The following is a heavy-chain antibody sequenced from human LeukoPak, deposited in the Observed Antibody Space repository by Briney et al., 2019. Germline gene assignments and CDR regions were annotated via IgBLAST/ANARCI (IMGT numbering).Heavy chain of an antibody. CDR2: IYYSGST. CDR3: ARDLGGGCGGDCYTPTFAFDI. V-gene: IGHV4-59*01. J-gene: IGHJ3*02. Sequence: PSETLSLTCTVSGGSISSYYWSWIRQPPGKGLEWIGYIYYSGSTNYNPSLKSRVTISVDTSMNQFSLKLSSVTAADTAVYYCARDLGGGCGGDCYTPTFAFDIWGQGTMVTVSS. D-gene: IGHD2-21*02. CDR1: GGSISSYY.